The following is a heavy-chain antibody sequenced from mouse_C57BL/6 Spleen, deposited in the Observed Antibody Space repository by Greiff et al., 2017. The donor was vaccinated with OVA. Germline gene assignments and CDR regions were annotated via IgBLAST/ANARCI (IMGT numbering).Heavy chain of an antibody. V-gene: IGHV1-76*01. CDR2: IYPGSGNT. J-gene: IGHJ2*01. CDR3: ARGDLLGYYFDY. Sequence: QVQLKQSGAELVRPGASVKLSCKASGYTFTDYYINWVKQRPGQGLEWIARIYPGSGNTYYNEKIKGKATLTAEKSSSTAYMQLSSLTSEDSAVYFCARGDLLGYYFDYWGQGTTLTVSS. CDR1: GYTFTDYY. D-gene: IGHD2-10*01.